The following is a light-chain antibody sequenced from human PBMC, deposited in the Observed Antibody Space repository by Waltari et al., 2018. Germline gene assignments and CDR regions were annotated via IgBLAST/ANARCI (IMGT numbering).Light chain of an antibody. J-gene: IGLJ3*02. CDR3: CSYAGSSTFWV. V-gene: IGLV2-23*02. CDR1: SSDVDSYNL. CDR2: EVS. Sequence: QSALTQPASVSGSPGQSITISCTGPSSDVDSYNLVSWYQQHTGKGPKLMIYEVSKRPSGVSNRFSASKSGNTASLTISGLQAEDEADYYCCSYAGSSTFWVFGGGTKLTVL.